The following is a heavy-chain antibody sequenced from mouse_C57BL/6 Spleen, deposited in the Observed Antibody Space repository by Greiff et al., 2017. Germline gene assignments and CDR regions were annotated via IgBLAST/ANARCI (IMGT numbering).Heavy chain of an antibody. CDR3: ARHGSSTFYAMDY. CDR1: GYTFTSYW. CDR2: IDPSDSET. V-gene: IGHV1-52*01. J-gene: IGHJ4*01. D-gene: IGHD1-1*01. Sequence: QVQLKQPGAELVRPGSSVKLSCKASGYTFTSYWMHWVKQRPIQGLEWIGNIDPSDSETHYNQKFKDKATLTVDKSSSTAYMQLSSLTSEDSAVYYCARHGSSTFYAMDYWGQGTSVTVSS.